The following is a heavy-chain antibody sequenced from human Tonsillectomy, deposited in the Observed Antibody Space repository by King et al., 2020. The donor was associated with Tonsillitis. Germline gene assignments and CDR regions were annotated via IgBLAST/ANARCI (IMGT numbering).Heavy chain of an antibody. J-gene: IGHJ4*02. CDR2: ISGGGSTS. V-gene: IGHV3-23*03. CDR3: AKDRGIVLLEYASFDF. D-gene: IGHD2-8*01. Sequence: VQLVESGGGLVQPGGSLRLSCAASGFSFSKYALSWVRQVPGRGLEWVSAISGGGSTSYYIDSVKGRFTISRDNSKSTLYLEMNNLRAEDTAIYYCAKDRGIVLLEYASFDFWGQGGLVTVSS. CDR1: GFSFSKYA.